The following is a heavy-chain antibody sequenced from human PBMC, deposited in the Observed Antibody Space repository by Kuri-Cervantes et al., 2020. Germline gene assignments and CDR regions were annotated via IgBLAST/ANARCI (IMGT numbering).Heavy chain of an antibody. V-gene: IGHV4-34*01. CDR3: ARVPLYYGSGSPAPGWFDP. D-gene: IGHD3-10*01. CDR2: INHSGST. CDR1: GGSFSGYY. Sequence: SETLSLTCAVYGGSFSGYYWSWIRQPPGKGLEWIGEINHSGSTNYNPSLKSRVTISVDTSKNQFSLKLSSVTAADTAVYYCARVPLYYGSGSPAPGWFDPWGQGTLVTVSS. J-gene: IGHJ5*02.